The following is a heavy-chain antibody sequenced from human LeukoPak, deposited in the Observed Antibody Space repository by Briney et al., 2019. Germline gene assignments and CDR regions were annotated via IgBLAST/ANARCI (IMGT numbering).Heavy chain of an antibody. J-gene: IGHJ6*03. CDR3: ARANDYGDPLPRYMDV. CDR2: IYASGST. CDR1: GGSISSNNW. Sequence: PSETLSLTCAVSGGSISSNNWWSWVRQPPGKGLEWIGEIYASGSTNCKPSLKSRVTISVDKSKNQSALKLSSVTAADTAVYYCARANDYGDPLPRYMDVWGKGTTVTVSS. D-gene: IGHD4-17*01. V-gene: IGHV4-4*02.